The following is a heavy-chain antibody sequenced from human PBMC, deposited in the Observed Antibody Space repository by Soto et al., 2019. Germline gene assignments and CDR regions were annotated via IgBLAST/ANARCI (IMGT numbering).Heavy chain of an antibody. CDR1: GFSLSTREVG. J-gene: IGHJ4*02. V-gene: IGHV2-5*02. CDR3: ARIRNTRGSGWYYFDY. D-gene: IGHD6-19*01. CDR2: IYWDDDK. Sequence: SGPTLVNPTQTLTLTCTFSGFSLSTREVGVGWIRQPPGKALEWLALIYWDDDKRYRPSLKSRLTIAKDTSKNLVILTMTNMDPVDTATYYCARIRNTRGSGWYYFDYWGQGTLVTVSS.